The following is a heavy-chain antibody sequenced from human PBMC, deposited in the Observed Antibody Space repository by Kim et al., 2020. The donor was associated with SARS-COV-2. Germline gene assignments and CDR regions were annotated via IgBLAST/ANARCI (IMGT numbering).Heavy chain of an antibody. D-gene: IGHD3-10*01. CDR3: ARVVLLWHQAQEDMDV. CDR1: GYTFTSYA. Sequence: ASVKVSCKASGYTFTSYAMNWVRQAPGQGLEWMGWINTNTGNPTYAQGFTGRFVFSLDTPVSTAYLQISSLKAEDTAVYYCARVVLLWHQAQEDMDVWGQGTTVTVSS. CDR2: INTNTGNP. V-gene: IGHV7-4-1*02. J-gene: IGHJ6*02.